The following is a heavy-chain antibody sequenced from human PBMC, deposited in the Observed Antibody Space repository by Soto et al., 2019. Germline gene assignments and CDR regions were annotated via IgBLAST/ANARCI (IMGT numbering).Heavy chain of an antibody. CDR2: VDHNGSP. D-gene: IGHD3-10*01. Sequence: QVHLEQWGAGLLKPSETLSLTCAVYGGSFSGHCWSWIRQSPGKGPEWLGEVDHNGSPNYNQSFNSRVSISTDTSKNQFSLKLNSVTAADTAVYYCARGKSRYGTGTFYNYLYMDVWGKGTTVTVSS. CDR1: GGSFSGHC. J-gene: IGHJ6*03. CDR3: ARGKSRYGTGTFYNYLYMDV. V-gene: IGHV4-34*01.